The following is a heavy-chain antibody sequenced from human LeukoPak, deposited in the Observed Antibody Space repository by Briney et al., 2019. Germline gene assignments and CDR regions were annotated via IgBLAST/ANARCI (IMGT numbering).Heavy chain of an antibody. CDR2: IWYDGSTK. V-gene: IGHV3-33*01. CDR3: AREDGYNYPKPFDY. CDR1: GFTFSSYG. J-gene: IGHJ4*02. Sequence: PGGSLRLSCAASGFTFSSYGMHWVRQAPGKGLEWVAIIWYDGSTKYYADSVKGRFTISRDNSKNTLYLQMNSLRAEDTAVYYCAREDGYNYPKPFDYWGQGTLVTVSS. D-gene: IGHD5-24*01.